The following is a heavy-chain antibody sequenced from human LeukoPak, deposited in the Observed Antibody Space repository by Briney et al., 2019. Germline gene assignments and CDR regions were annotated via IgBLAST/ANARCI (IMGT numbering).Heavy chain of an antibody. CDR2: ISYDGSNK. D-gene: IGHD2-15*01. J-gene: IGHJ6*02. V-gene: IGHV3-30-3*01. CDR3: ARDTSEKGGSNYYYYGMDV. Sequence: GSLRLSCAASGFTFSSYAMHWVRQAPGKGLEWVAVISYDGSNKYYADSVKGRFTISRDNSKNTLYLQMNSLRAEDTAVYYCARDTSEKGGSNYYYYGMDVWGQGTTVTVSS. CDR1: GFTFSSYA.